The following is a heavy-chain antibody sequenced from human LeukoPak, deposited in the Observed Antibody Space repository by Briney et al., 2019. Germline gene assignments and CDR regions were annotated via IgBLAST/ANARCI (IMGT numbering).Heavy chain of an antibody. Sequence: PSETLSLTCTVSGGSISSYYWSWIRQPPGKGLEWIGYIYYSGSTNYNPSLKSRVTISVDTSKNQFSLKLSSVTAADTAVYYCARGKATRHYGMDVWGQGTTVTVSS. CDR1: GGSISSYY. J-gene: IGHJ6*02. CDR2: IYYSGST. CDR3: ARGKATRHYGMDV. V-gene: IGHV4-59*01.